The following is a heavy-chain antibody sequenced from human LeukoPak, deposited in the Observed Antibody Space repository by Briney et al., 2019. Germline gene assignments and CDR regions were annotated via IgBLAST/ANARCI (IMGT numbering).Heavy chain of an antibody. CDR3: ARGYQTSYYDRSGYLTYFDY. D-gene: IGHD3-22*01. J-gene: IGHJ4*02. CDR2: ISAFNGNT. Sequence: ASVKVSCKASGYTFTSYGITWVRQAPGQGLEWMGWISAFNGNTNYAQKFQGRVIMTTDTSTKIAYMELRSLRSDDTAVCYCARGYQTSYYDRSGYLTYFDYWGQGTLVTVS. V-gene: IGHV1-18*01. CDR1: GYTFTSYG.